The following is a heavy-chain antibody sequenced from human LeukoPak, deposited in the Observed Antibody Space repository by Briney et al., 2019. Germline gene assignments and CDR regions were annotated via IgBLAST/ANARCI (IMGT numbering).Heavy chain of an antibody. J-gene: IGHJ4*02. CDR2: ISSSSSYI. CDR1: GFTFSSYS. Sequence: GGPLRLSCAASGFTFSSYSMNWVRQAPGKGLEWVSSISSSSSYIYYADSVKGRFTISRDSAKNSLYLQMNSLRAEDTAVYYCARVAVATTWYYFDYWGQGTLVTVSS. V-gene: IGHV3-21*01. CDR3: ARVAVATTWYYFDY. D-gene: IGHD5-12*01.